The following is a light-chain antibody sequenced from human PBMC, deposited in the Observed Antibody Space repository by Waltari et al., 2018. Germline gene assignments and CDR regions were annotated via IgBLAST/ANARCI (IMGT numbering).Light chain of an antibody. CDR1: SSDVGGYDY. Sequence: QSALTQPASVSGSPGQSITISCTGTSSDVGGYDYVSLYQHHPGEAPKLLIYEVINPASGVSNRFSGSKSGNTASLTISGLQAEDEADYYCSSYTTSGSPMDVFGTGTKVTVL. CDR2: EVI. J-gene: IGLJ1*01. V-gene: IGLV2-14*01. CDR3: SSYTTSGSPMDV.